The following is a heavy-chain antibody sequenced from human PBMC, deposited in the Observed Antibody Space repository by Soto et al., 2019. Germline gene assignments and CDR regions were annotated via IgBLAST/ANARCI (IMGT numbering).Heavy chain of an antibody. CDR3: ARYIPGVRYYGMDV. CDR1: GFTFSSYA. CDR2: IGESGTPT. J-gene: IGHJ6*02. Sequence: EVQLLESGGGLVQPGGSLRLSCAASGFTFSSYAMKWVRQAPGKGLEWVSLIGESGTPTYYADSVKGRFTISRDNSANTLFLEMYSLRAEDPAVYYCARYIPGVRYYGMDVWGQGTTVTVSS. V-gene: IGHV3-23*01. D-gene: IGHD2-2*01.